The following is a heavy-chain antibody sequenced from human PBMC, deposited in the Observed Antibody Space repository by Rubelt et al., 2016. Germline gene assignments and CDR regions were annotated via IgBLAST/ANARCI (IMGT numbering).Heavy chain of an antibody. CDR3: ATQGYCSSTSCYGAY. CDR1: GFTVSSNY. V-gene: IGHV3-66*01. J-gene: IGHJ4*02. D-gene: IGHD2-2*01. CDR2: IYSSGST. Sequence: EVQLVESGGGLVQPGGSLRLSCAASGFTVSSNYMSWVRPAPGQGLEWVSVIYSSGSTYYADSVKGRFTISRDNSKKTLYLQMNSLRDEDTAVYYCATQGYCSSTSCYGAYWGQGTLVTVSS.